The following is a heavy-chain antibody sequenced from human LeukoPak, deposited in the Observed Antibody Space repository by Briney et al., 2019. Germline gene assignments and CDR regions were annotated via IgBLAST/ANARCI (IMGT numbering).Heavy chain of an antibody. CDR3: ARKPYGDYTRQVFDY. Sequence: SETLSLTCTVSGGSISSSSYYWGWIRQPPGKGLEWIGSIYYSGSTYYNPSLKSRVTISVDTSKNQFSLKLSSVTAADTAVYYCARKPYGDYTRQVFDYWGQGTLVTVSS. CDR1: GGSISSSSYY. J-gene: IGHJ4*02. D-gene: IGHD4-17*01. CDR2: IYYSGST. V-gene: IGHV4-39*07.